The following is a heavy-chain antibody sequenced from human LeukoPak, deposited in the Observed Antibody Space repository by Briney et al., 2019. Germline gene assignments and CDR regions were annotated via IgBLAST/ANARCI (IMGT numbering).Heavy chain of an antibody. J-gene: IGHJ4*02. Sequence: ASVKVSCKASGYTFTNYGISWVRQAPGQGLEWMGWINPYNGNTRYAQKFQGRVTMTEDTSTDTAYMELSSLRSEDTAVYYCATGSYYYYWGQGTLVTVSS. D-gene: IGHD1-26*01. V-gene: IGHV1-18*01. CDR2: INPYNGNT. CDR1: GYTFTNYG. CDR3: ATGSYYYY.